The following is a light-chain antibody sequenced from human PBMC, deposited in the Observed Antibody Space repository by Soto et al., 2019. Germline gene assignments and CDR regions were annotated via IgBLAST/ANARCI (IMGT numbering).Light chain of an antibody. CDR3: SSYAGNNNLV. V-gene: IGLV2-8*01. Sequence: QSALTQAPSASGSPGQSVTISCTGTSSDVGRYNYVSWYQQHPAKAPILIIYEVTKRPSGVPDRFSGSKSGNTASLTVSGLQADDEADYYCSSYAGNNNLVFGGGTKLTVL. J-gene: IGLJ2*01. CDR2: EVT. CDR1: SSDVGRYNY.